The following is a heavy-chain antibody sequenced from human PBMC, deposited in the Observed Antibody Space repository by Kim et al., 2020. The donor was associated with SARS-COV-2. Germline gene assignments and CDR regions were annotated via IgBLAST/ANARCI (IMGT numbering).Heavy chain of an antibody. D-gene: IGHD3-16*01. CDR3: AKERITFGGVTY. V-gene: IGHV3-23*01. Sequence: YYADSVNGRVTISRDNSKNTLYLRMNSLRAEDTAVYYCAKERITFGGVTYWGQGTLVTVSS. J-gene: IGHJ4*02.